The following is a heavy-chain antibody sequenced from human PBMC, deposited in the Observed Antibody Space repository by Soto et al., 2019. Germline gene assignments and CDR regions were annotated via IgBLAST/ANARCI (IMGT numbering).Heavy chain of an antibody. CDR3: ARNPVVVAAKPNWFDP. V-gene: IGHV4-31*03. Sequence: QVQLQESGPGLVKPSQTLSLTCTVSGGSISSGGYYWSWIRQHPGTGLEWIGYIYYSGRTYYNPSLKSRVTISVDTSKNQFSRKLSSVTAADTAVYYCARNPVVVAAKPNWFDPWGQGTLVTVSS. J-gene: IGHJ5*02. D-gene: IGHD2-15*01. CDR2: IYYSGRT. CDR1: GGSISSGGYY.